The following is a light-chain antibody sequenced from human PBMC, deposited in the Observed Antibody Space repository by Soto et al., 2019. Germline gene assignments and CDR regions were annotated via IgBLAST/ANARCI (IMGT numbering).Light chain of an antibody. CDR3: SSYTRSSTLDVV. CDR2: DVS. Sequence: QSALTQPASVSGSPGQSITISCTGTSSDVGGYNYVSWYQQQPGKAPKLMIYDVSNRPSGVSNRFSGSKSGNTASLTISGLQAEDEADYYCSSYTRSSTLDVVFGGGTKLTVL. CDR1: SSDVGGYNY. V-gene: IGLV2-14*01. J-gene: IGLJ2*01.